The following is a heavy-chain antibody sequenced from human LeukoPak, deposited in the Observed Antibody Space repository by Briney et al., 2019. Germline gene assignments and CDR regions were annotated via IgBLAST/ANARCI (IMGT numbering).Heavy chain of an antibody. Sequence: GGSLRLSCEGSGFTFNNYEMNWVRQAPGKGLEWLSYISSGGHTSYYADSVRGRFTISRDNAMNSLYLQMDSLRAEDTAVYYCARDSPSLHFDGGGYHYERGVLDLWGHGTVVTVSS. CDR2: ISSGGHTS. J-gene: IGHJ3*01. V-gene: IGHV3-48*03. CDR1: GFTFNNYE. D-gene: IGHD3-22*01. CDR3: ARDSPSLHFDGGGYHYERGVLDL.